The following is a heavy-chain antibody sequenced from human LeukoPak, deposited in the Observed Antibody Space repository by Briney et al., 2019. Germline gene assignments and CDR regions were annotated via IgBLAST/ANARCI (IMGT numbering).Heavy chain of an antibody. CDR2: INPNSGGT. J-gene: IGHJ4*02. Sequence: ASVKVSCKASGYTFTGYYMHWVRQAPGQGLEWMGWINPNSGGTNYAQKFQGRVTMTRDTSISTAYMELSRLRSDDTAVYYCARSYYDSSGYNHYWGQGTLVTVSS. D-gene: IGHD3-22*01. CDR1: GYTFTGYY. CDR3: ARSYYDSSGYNHY. V-gene: IGHV1-2*02.